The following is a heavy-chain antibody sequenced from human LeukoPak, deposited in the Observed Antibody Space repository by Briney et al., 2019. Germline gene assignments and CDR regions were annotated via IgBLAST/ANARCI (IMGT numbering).Heavy chain of an antibody. Sequence: GESLKISCQGSGYSFTSYWIGWVRQMPGKGLEFMGIIYPGDSDTTYSPSFQGQVTMSADKSITTAYLQWSSLKASDTAMYYCARRRYDSSGTLDYWGRGTLVTVSS. CDR1: GYSFTSYW. CDR3: ARRRYDSSGTLDY. CDR2: IYPGDSDT. V-gene: IGHV5-51*01. D-gene: IGHD3-22*01. J-gene: IGHJ4*02.